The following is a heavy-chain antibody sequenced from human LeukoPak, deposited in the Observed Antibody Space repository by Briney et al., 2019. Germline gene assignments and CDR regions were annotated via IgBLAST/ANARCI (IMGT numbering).Heavy chain of an antibody. CDR1: GFTFSSYA. Sequence: QPGGSLRLSCAASGFTFSSYAMSWVRQAPGKGLEWVSVISDSGGSTDYADSVKGRFTISRDNSKNTLYLQMNSLRAEDTAVYYCAKHIAARPSYFDYWGQGTLVTVSS. CDR3: AKHIAARPSYFDY. D-gene: IGHD6-6*01. J-gene: IGHJ4*02. V-gene: IGHV3-23*01. CDR2: ISDSGGST.